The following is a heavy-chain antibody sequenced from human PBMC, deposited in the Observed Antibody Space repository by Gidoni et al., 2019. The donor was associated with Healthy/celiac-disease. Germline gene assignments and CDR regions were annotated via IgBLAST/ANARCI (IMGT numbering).Heavy chain of an antibody. CDR2: IDPSDSYT. J-gene: IGHJ3*02. V-gene: IGHV5-10-1*01. CDR1: GYSFTSSW. D-gene: IGHD6-13*01. CDR3: ARGLEITAAEYDDAFDI. Sequence: EVQLVQSGAEVKKPGESLRISCKGSGYSFTSSWISWVRQMPGKGLEWMGRIDPSDSYTNYSPSFQGHVTISADKSISTAYLQWSSLKASDTAMYYCARGLEITAAEYDDAFDIWGQGTMVTVSS.